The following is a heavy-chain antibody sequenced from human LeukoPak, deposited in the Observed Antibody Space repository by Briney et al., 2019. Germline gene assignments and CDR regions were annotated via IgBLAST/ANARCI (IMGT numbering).Heavy chain of an antibody. CDR3: ARRAGDYSHPYDY. J-gene: IGHJ4*02. V-gene: IGHV3-33*08. Sequence: PGGSLRLSCAASGFTFSRYSMTWVRQAPGKGLEWVAFIRYDGSNKYYADSVKGRFTISRDNSKNTLYLQMNSLRAEDTAVYYCARRAGDYSHPYDYWGQGTLVTVSS. CDR2: IRYDGSNK. CDR1: GFTFSRYS. D-gene: IGHD3-22*01.